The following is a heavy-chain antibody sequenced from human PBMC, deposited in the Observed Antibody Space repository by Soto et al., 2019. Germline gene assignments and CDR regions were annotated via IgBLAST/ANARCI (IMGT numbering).Heavy chain of an antibody. D-gene: IGHD6-6*01. J-gene: IGHJ5*02. CDR1: GYSFTSYW. CDR2: IDPSDSYT. CDR3: ARSPSIAARLNWFDP. V-gene: IGHV5-10-1*01. Sequence: GESLKISCKGSGYSFTSYWISWVRQMPGKGLEWMGRIDPSDSYTNYSPSFQGHVTISADKSISTAYLQWSRLKASDTAMYYCARSPSIAARLNWFDPWGQGTLVTVSS.